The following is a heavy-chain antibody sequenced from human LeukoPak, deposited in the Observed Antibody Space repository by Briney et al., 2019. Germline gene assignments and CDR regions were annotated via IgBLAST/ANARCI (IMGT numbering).Heavy chain of an antibody. CDR3: ARERVENQQLVGGNY. CDR1: GLTVSSNY. Sequence: GRSLRLSCAASGLTVSSNYMSWVRQAPGKGLEWVSVIYSGGSTYYADSVKGRFTISRDNSKNTLYLQMNSLRAEDTAVYYCARERVENQQLVGGNYWGQGTLVTVSS. CDR2: IYSGGST. J-gene: IGHJ4*02. V-gene: IGHV3-66*01. D-gene: IGHD6-6*01.